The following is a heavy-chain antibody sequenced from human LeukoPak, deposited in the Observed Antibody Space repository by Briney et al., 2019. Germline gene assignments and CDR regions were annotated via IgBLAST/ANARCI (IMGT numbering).Heavy chain of an antibody. D-gene: IGHD3-10*01. V-gene: IGHV3-30*18. J-gene: IGHJ4*02. CDR3: AKGYGSGSYRPDY. CDR2: ISSDGSNI. Sequence: GGSLRLSCAASGFTFSSNAMHWVRQAPGKGLEWVAVISSDGSNIYYADSVQGRFTISRDNSKNTLYLQMDSLRAEDTAVYYCAKGYGSGSYRPDYWGQGNLVTVSS. CDR1: GFTFSSNA.